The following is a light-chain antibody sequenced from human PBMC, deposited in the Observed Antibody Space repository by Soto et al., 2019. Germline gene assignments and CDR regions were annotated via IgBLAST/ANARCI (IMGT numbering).Light chain of an antibody. CDR2: DVS. Sequence: QSVLAQPAPVSGSPGQSITISFPGTSSDIGAYTYVSWYQQHPGKAPKLMIYDVSNRPSGLSNRFSGSKSGNTASLTISGLQAEDEADYYCSSYTSSATYVFGTGTKVTVL. V-gene: IGLV2-14*01. J-gene: IGLJ1*01. CDR1: SSDIGAYTY. CDR3: SSYTSSATYV.